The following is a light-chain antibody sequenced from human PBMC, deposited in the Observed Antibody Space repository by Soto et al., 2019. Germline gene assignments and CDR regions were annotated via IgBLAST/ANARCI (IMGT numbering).Light chain of an antibody. V-gene: IGLV2-14*01. J-gene: IGLJ2*01. CDR3: SSYTSSSTRV. Sequence: QSVLTQPASVSGSPGPSITISCTGTSSDVGGYNYVSWYQQHPGKAPKLMIYEVSNRPSGVSNRFSGTKSGNTASLTISGLQDEDEADYYCSSYTSSSTRVVGGGTKLTVL. CDR2: EVS. CDR1: SSDVGGYNY.